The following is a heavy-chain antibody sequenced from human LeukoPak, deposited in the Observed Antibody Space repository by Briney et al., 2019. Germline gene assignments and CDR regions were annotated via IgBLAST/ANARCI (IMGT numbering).Heavy chain of an antibody. CDR1: GGSFSGYY. V-gene: IGHV4-34*01. CDR2: INHSGST. Sequence: PSETLSLTCAVYGGSFSGYYWSWIRQPPGKELEWIGEINHSGSTNYNPSLKSRVTISVDTSKNQFSLKLSSVTAADTAVYYCARGQGYYDSSGYLWGQGTLVTVSS. D-gene: IGHD3-22*01. J-gene: IGHJ4*02. CDR3: ARGQGYYDSSGYL.